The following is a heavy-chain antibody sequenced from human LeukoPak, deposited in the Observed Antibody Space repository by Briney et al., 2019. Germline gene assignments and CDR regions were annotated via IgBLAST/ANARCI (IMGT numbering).Heavy chain of an antibody. CDR3: ARAADNSGYYYDLPFDY. Sequence: SETLSLTCTVSGGSISSSSYYWGWIRQPPGKGLEWIGSIYYSGSTYYNPSLKSRVTISVDTSKNQFSLKLSSVTAADTAVYYCARAADNSGYYYDLPFDYWGQGTLVTVSS. CDR1: GGSISSSSYY. CDR2: IYYSGST. V-gene: IGHV4-39*07. D-gene: IGHD3-22*01. J-gene: IGHJ4*02.